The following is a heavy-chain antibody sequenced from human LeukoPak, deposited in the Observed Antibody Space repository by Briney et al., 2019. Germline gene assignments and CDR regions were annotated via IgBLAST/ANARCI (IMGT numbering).Heavy chain of an antibody. CDR2: ISWNSGSI. D-gene: IGHD1-26*01. CDR1: GFTFDDYA. CDR3: ARDRSYSGSYYLNDAFDI. Sequence: PGRSLRLSCAASGFTFDDYAMHWVRQAPGKGLEWVSGISWNSGSIGYADSVKGRFTISRDNSKNTLYLQMNSLRAEDTAVYYCARDRSYSGSYYLNDAFDIWGQGTMVTVSS. V-gene: IGHV3-9*01. J-gene: IGHJ3*02.